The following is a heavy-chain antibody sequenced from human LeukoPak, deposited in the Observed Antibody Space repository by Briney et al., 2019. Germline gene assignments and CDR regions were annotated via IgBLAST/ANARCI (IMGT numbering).Heavy chain of an antibody. CDR3: ARQGDYRYPFDS. D-gene: IGHD3-16*02. CDR1: GGSISSYY. J-gene: IGHJ4*02. CDR2: VYYSGST. V-gene: IGHV4-59*08. Sequence: SETLSLTCTVSGGSISSYYWSWIRQPPGKGLEWIGYVYYSGSTNYNPSLKGRVTISVDTSKSQFSLKLTSVTAADTAVYYCARQGDYRYPFDSWGQGALVTVSS.